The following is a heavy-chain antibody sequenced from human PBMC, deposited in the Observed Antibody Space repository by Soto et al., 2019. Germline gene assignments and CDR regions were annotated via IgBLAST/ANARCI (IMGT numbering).Heavy chain of an antibody. D-gene: IGHD1-26*01. V-gene: IGHV4-59*12. CDR2: VYYSGTN. CDR3: AREAFGKSGTYYGSPHDN. CDR1: DGSISHSY. J-gene: IGHJ4*02. Sequence: PSETLSLPCNVSDGSISHSYWSWMGQPPGQGLRWLGYVYYSGTNNINPSLMSRVNISLDKSKNQFSLKLSSVTAADTAVYDCAREAFGKSGTYYGSPHDNWGQGSLVT.